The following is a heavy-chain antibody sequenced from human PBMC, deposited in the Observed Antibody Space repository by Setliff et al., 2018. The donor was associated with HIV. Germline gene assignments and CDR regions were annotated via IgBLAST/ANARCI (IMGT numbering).Heavy chain of an antibody. Sequence: GGSLRLSCAASGVTFRSTWMTWVRQAPGKGLEWVATIKEDGNDRNYVDSVKGRFTISRDNAQSSVYLQMNSLRAEDTAVYYCARDTELAYVDYWGQGTLVTVSS. CDR2: IKEDGNDR. V-gene: IGHV3-7*03. CDR1: GVTFRSTW. CDR3: ARDTELAYVDY. J-gene: IGHJ4*02. D-gene: IGHD4-4*01.